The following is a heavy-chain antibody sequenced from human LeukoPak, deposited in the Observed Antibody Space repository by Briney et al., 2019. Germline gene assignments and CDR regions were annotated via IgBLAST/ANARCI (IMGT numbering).Heavy chain of an antibody. V-gene: IGHV1-69*06. Sequence: ASVKVSCKASGDTFSNYDINWVRQATGQGLEWMGGIIPIFGTANYAQKFQGRVTITADKSTSTAYMELSSLRSEDTAVYYCARSGRVAATIRYFDYWGQGTLVTVSS. CDR3: ARSGRVAATIRYFDY. D-gene: IGHD2-15*01. J-gene: IGHJ4*02. CDR1: GDTFSNYD. CDR2: IIPIFGTA.